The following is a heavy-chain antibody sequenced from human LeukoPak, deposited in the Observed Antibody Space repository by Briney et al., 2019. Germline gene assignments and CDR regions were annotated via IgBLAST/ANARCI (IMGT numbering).Heavy chain of an antibody. Sequence: GRSLRLSCAASGFTFSSYGMHWVRQAPGKGLEWVAVIWYDGSNKYYADSVKGRFTISRDNSKNTLYLQMYSLRAEDTAVYYCARGVTRYCSSTSCYYFDYWGQGTLVTVSS. CDR3: ARGVTRYCSSTSCYYFDY. V-gene: IGHV3-33*01. J-gene: IGHJ4*02. D-gene: IGHD2-2*01. CDR1: GFTFSSYG. CDR2: IWYDGSNK.